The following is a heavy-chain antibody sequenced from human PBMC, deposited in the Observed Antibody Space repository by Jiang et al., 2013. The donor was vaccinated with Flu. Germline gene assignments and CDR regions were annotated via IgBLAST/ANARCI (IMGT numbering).Heavy chain of an antibody. CDR1: NSAA. J-gene: IGHJ4*02. V-gene: IGHV6-1*01. D-gene: IGHD3-22*01. Sequence: NSAAWNWIRQSPSRGLEWLGRTYYRSKWYNDYAVSVKSRITINPDTSKNQFSLQLNSVTPEDTAVYYCARDTVGNYYDSSGERFFDYWGQGTLVTVSS. CDR2: TYYRSKWYN. CDR3: ARDTVGNYYDSSGERFFDY.